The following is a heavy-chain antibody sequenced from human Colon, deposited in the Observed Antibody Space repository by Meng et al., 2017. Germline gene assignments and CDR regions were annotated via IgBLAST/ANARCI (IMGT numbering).Heavy chain of an antibody. CDR2: ISSSSSYI. CDR1: GFTFSSHS. Sequence: GGSLRPSCAASGFTFSSHSMNWVRQDPGKGLEWVSSISSSSSYIYYADSVKGRFTISRDNAKNTLHLQMNSLRDEDTAVYYCTRDLFGSGSAYGGQGTQVTVSS. D-gene: IGHD3-22*01. CDR3: TRDLFGSGSAY. J-gene: IGHJ4*02. V-gene: IGHV3-21*01.